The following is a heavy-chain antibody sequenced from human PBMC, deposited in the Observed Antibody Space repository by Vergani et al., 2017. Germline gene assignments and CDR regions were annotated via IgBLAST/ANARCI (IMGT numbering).Heavy chain of an antibody. CDR1: GFTFSSYS. CDR2: ISSSSSYI. D-gene: IGHD2-2*01. J-gene: IGHJ6*03. Sequence: EVQLVESGGGLVKPGGSLRLSCAASGFTFSSYSMNWVRPAPGKGLEWVSSISSSSSYIYYADSVKGRFTISRDNAKNSLYLQMNSLRAEDTAVYYCARGWYCSSTSCYQGVMDVWGKGTTVTVSS. V-gene: IGHV3-21*01. CDR3: ARGWYCSSTSCYQGVMDV.